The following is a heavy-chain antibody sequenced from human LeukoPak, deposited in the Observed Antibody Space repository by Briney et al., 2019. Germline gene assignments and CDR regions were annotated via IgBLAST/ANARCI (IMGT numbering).Heavy chain of an antibody. V-gene: IGHV4-39*01. J-gene: IGHJ4*02. Sequence: SETLSLTCTVSGGSISSSSYYWGWIRQPPGKGLEWIGSIFYSGSTYYNPSLKSRVTISVDTSKNQFSLKLSSVTAADTAVYYCARRGGYSYGYIFDYWGQGTLVTVSS. CDR3: ARRGGYSYGYIFDY. D-gene: IGHD5-18*01. CDR2: IFYSGST. CDR1: GGSISSSSYY.